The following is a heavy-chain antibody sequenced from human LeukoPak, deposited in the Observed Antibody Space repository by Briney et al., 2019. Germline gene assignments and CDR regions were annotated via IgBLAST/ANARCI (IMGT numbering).Heavy chain of an antibody. V-gene: IGHV4-59*01. J-gene: IGHJ6*02. CDR1: GVSISNYY. D-gene: IGHD4-23*01. CDR3: ARELGATVVNYGMDV. Sequence: SETLSLTCTVSGVSISNYYWSWIRQPPGKGLEWIGYIHYSGSTNYNPSLKSRVTISVDTSKNQLSLKLTSMTAADTAVYYCARELGATVVNYGMDVWGQGTTVTVSS. CDR2: IHYSGST.